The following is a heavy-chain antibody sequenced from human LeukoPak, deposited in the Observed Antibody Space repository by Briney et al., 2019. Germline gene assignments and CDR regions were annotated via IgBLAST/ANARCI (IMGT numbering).Heavy chain of an antibody. D-gene: IGHD3-3*01. CDR3: ARDRDYDFWSGYYEDYYYYGMDV. CDR1: GYTFTSYA. J-gene: IGHJ6*02. V-gene: IGHV7-4-1*02. Sequence: GASVKVSCKASGYTFTSYAMNWVRQAPGQGLEWMGWINTNTGNPTYAQGFKGRFVFSLDTSVSTAYLQISSLKAEDTAVYYCARDRDYDFWSGYYEDYYYYGMDVWGQGTTVTVSS. CDR2: INTNTGNP.